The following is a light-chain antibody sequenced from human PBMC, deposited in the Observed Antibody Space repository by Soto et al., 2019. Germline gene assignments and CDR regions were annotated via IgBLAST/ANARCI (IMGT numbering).Light chain of an antibody. V-gene: IGKV4-1*01. CDR1: QSVFYRSTKTNY. Sequence: DIVMTQSPDSLTVSLGERATISCKSSQSVFYRSTKTNYLGWYQHKPGQRPRLLIYWASTREIGVPDRFSGSGSRTDFPLTISSLQAEDAAIYYCQQYYETPFTFGGGTKVEI. CDR3: QQYYETPFT. CDR2: WAS. J-gene: IGKJ4*01.